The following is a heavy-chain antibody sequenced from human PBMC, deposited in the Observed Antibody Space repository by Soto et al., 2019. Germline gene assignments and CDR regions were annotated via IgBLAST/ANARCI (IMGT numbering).Heavy chain of an antibody. CDR1: GFTFSSYV. Sequence: PGGSLRLSFAASGFTFSSYVMIWVRQAPGKGLEWVSGLSCDGGSIYYADSVKGRFTISIDNSKNTLYLKMDSLRAEDTAVYYCGKDVRLFGEXAFDLWGQGTMVT. D-gene: IGHD3-10*02. V-gene: IGHV3-23*01. J-gene: IGHJ3*01. CDR3: GKDVRLFGEXAFDL. CDR2: LSCDGGSI.